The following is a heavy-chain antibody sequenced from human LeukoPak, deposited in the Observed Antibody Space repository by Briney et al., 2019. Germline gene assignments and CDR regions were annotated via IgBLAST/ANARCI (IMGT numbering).Heavy chain of an antibody. D-gene: IGHD3-3*01. V-gene: IGHV1-2*02. Sequence: ASVKVSCKASGYTFTGYYMHWVRQAPGQGLEWMGWINPNSGGTNYAQKFQGRVTMTRDTSISTAYMELSRLRSDDTAVYYCARDYYDFWSGHEGPFDYWGQGTLVTVSS. CDR2: INPNSGGT. J-gene: IGHJ4*02. CDR1: GYTFTGYY. CDR3: ARDYYDFWSGHEGPFDY.